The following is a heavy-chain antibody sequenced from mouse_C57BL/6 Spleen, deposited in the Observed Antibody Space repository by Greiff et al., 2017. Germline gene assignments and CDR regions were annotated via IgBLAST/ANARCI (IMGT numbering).Heavy chain of an antibody. CDR3: ATTVVAEFDY. CDR1: GYAFSSSW. V-gene: IGHV1-82*01. Sequence: VKLMESGPELVKPGASVKISCKASGYAFSSSWMNWVKQRPGKGLEWIGRIYPGDGDTNYNGKFKGKSTLTADKSSSTAYMQLSSLTSEDSAVYFCATTVVAEFDYWGQGTTLTVSS. CDR2: IYPGDGDT. D-gene: IGHD1-1*01. J-gene: IGHJ2*01.